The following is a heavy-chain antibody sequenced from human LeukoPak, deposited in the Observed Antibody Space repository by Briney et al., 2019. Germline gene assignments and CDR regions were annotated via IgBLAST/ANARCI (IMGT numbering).Heavy chain of an antibody. D-gene: IGHD2-2*01. CDR3: AKDIVVVPAAMAFDY. Sequence: PGGSLRLSCAASGFTFSSYGMHWVRQAPGKGLDWVAFIRYDGSNKYYADSVKGRFTISRDNSKNTLYLQMNSLRAEDTAVYYCAKDIVVVPAAMAFDYWDQGTLVTVSS. CDR2: IRYDGSNK. CDR1: GFTFSSYG. J-gene: IGHJ4*02. V-gene: IGHV3-30*02.